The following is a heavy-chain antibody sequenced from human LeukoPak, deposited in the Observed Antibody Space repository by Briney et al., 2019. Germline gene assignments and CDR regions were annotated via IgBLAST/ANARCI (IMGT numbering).Heavy chain of an antibody. D-gene: IGHD3-3*01. V-gene: IGHV1-24*01. J-gene: IGHJ4*02. CDR3: AAGGLYDLLPY. CDR2: FDPGNGEI. Sequence: GSVKVSCKVSGHTLRDLSMHWVRQAPGKGLEWMGGFDPGNGEIIYAQKFQGRVTMTEDASTDTAYMELSSLKSEDTAVYYCAAGGLYDLLPYWGQGTLVTVSS. CDR1: GHTLRDLS.